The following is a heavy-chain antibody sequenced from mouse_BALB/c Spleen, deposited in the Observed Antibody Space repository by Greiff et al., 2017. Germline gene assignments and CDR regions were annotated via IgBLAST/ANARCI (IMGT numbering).Heavy chain of an antibody. D-gene: IGHD6-1*01. CDR3: AISSGYFDV. CDR1: GYSITSDYA. Sequence: VQLQQSGPGLVKPSQSLSLTCTVTGYSITSDYAWNWIRQFPGNKLEWMGYISYSGSTSYNPSLKSRISITRDTSKNQFFLQLNSVTTEDTATYYCAISSGYFDVWGAGTTVTVSS. V-gene: IGHV3-2*02. CDR2: ISYSGST. J-gene: IGHJ1*01.